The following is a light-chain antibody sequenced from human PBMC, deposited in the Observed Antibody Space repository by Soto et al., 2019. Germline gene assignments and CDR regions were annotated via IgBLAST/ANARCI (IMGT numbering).Light chain of an antibody. CDR3: QQDNKWPST. V-gene: IGKV3-15*01. J-gene: IGKJ2*01. CDR1: QSVGRN. Sequence: EIVMTQSPVALSVSPGESAALSCRASQSVGRNFAWYQQRPVQAPRVLIYGTSTTATGVTARFSGSGSGTGFTLTISSLQSEYFAVDYCQQDNKWPSTFGQGTRLEIK. CDR2: GTS.